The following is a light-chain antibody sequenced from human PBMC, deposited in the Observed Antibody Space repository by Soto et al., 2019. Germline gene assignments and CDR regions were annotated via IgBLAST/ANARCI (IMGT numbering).Light chain of an antibody. CDR1: SRDVGGYSY. Sequence: QPVLTHPPSASGSPGQSVPISCTGTSRDVGGYSYVSWYQQHPGKAPKLMIYEVSKRPSGVPDRFSGSKSGNTASLTVSGLQSEDEADYYCSSYAGSNNYVFGTGTKVTVL. CDR2: EVS. V-gene: IGLV2-8*01. CDR3: SSYAGSNNYV. J-gene: IGLJ1*01.